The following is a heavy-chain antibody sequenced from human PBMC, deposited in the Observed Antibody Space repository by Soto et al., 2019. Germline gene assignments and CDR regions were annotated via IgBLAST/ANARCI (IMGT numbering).Heavy chain of an antibody. CDR1: GYSFTSYW. D-gene: IGHD4-17*01. V-gene: IGHV5-51*01. CDR3: ARLRRAYGVSGVALEI. Sequence: TGASLKLSCKGSGYSFTSYWIGWVRQMPGKGLEGVGSIYPGDSDTRYSPSFQGQVTISADKSISTAYLQWSSLKASDTAMYYCARLRRAYGVSGVALEIWGQGTLVTVSS. CDR2: IYPGDSDT. J-gene: IGHJ3*02.